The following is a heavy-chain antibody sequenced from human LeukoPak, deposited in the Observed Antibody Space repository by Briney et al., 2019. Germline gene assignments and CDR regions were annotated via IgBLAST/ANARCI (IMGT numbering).Heavy chain of an antibody. D-gene: IGHD5-12*01. V-gene: IGHV5-51*01. CDR2: IYPGDSDT. J-gene: IGHJ4*02. Sequence: GESLKISCTGSGYSFTTYWIGWVRHMPGKGLEWMGIIYPGDSDTRYSPSFQGQVTISADKSISTAYLQWSSLKASDTAMYYCARRAYSGYDLYYFDYWGQGTLVTVSS. CDR1: GYSFTTYW. CDR3: ARRAYSGYDLYYFDY.